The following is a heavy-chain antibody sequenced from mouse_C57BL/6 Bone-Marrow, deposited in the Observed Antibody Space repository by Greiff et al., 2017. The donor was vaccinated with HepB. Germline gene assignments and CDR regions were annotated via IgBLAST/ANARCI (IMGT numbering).Heavy chain of an antibody. V-gene: IGHV1-18*01. D-gene: IGHD3-3*01. CDR1: GYTFTDYN. CDR3: ARRRDDYAMDD. Sequence: VQLKESGPELVKPGASVKIPCKASGYTFTDYNMDWVKQSHGKSLEWIGDINPNNGGTIYNQKFKGKATLTVDKSSSTAYMELRSLTSEDTAVYYCARRRDDYAMDDWGQGTPVTVSA. J-gene: IGHJ4*01. CDR2: INPNNGGT.